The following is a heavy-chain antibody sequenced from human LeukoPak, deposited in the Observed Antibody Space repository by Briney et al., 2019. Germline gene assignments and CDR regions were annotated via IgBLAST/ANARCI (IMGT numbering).Heavy chain of an antibody. D-gene: IGHD6-19*01. CDR1: GGSFSGYY. CDR2: INHSGST. J-gene: IGHJ5*02. CDR3: ARVRYSSGWYWNNWFDP. Sequence: SETLSLTCAVYGGSFSGYYWSWIRQPPGKGLEWIGEINHSGSTNYNPSLKSRVTISVDTSKNQFSLKLSSVTAADTAVYYCARVRYSSGWYWNNWFDPWGQGTLVTVSS. V-gene: IGHV4-34*01.